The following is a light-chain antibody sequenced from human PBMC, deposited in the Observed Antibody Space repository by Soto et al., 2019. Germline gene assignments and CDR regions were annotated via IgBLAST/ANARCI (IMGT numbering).Light chain of an antibody. V-gene: IGLV2-14*01. Sequence: QSVLTQPASVSGSPGQSITISCTGTSSDVCGYNYFSWYQQHPGKAPKLMIYDVSNRPSGVSNRFSGSKSCNTASLTISGLQAEDEADYYCGSYTSSSPYVFGTGTKVTVL. J-gene: IGLJ1*01. CDR2: DVS. CDR1: SSDVCGYNY. CDR3: GSYTSSSPYV.